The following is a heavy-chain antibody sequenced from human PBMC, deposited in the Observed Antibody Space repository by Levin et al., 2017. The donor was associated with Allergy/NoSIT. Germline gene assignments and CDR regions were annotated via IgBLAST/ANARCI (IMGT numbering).Heavy chain of an antibody. CDR3: AAPYYDILTGYYYGMDV. D-gene: IGHD3-9*01. J-gene: IGHJ6*02. V-gene: IGHV1-58*01. Sequence: ASVKVSCKASGFTFTSSAVQWVRQARGQRLEWIGWIVVGSGNTNYAQKFQERVTITRDMSTSTAYMELSSLRSEDTAVYYCAAPYYDILTGYYYGMDVWGQGTTVTVSS. CDR2: IVVGSGNT. CDR1: GFTFTSSA.